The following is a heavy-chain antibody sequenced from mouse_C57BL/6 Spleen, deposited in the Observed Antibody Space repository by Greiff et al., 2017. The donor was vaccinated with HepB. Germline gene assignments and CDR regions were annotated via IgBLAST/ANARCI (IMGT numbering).Heavy chain of an antibody. Sequence: QVQLQQSGTELVKPGASVKLSCKASGYTFTSYWMHWVKQRPGQGLEWIGNINPSNGGTNYNEKFKSKATLTVDKSSSTAYMQLSSLTSEDSAVYYCARCLYYYGSVYYFDYWGQGTTLTVSS. CDR3: ARCLYYYGSVYYFDY. CDR2: INPSNGGT. J-gene: IGHJ2*01. CDR1: GYTFTSYW. D-gene: IGHD1-1*01. V-gene: IGHV1-53*01.